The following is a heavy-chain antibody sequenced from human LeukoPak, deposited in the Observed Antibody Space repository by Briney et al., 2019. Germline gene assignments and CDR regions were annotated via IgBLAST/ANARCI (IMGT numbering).Heavy chain of an antibody. CDR3: ARRKFGSSYRDY. CDR2: IYYTGST. Sequence: PSETLSLTCTVSGDSISSSSYYWGWIRQPPGKGLEWIGNIYYTGSTSYNPSLKSRVTTSVDASKSQFSLKLISVTAADTAVYYCARRKFGSSYRDYWGQGTLVTVSS. CDR1: GDSISSSSYY. D-gene: IGHD6-6*01. V-gene: IGHV4-39*01. J-gene: IGHJ4*02.